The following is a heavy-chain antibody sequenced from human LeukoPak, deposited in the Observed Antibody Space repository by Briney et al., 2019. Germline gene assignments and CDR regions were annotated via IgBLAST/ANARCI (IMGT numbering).Heavy chain of an antibody. CDR2: IKQDGSEK. V-gene: IGHV3-7*01. CDR1: GFTFSSYW. CDR3: SGYCSSTSCSYYFDY. D-gene: IGHD2-2*01. J-gene: IGHJ4*02. Sequence: GGSLRLSCAASGFTFSSYWISWVRQAPGKGLEWVANIKQDGSEKYYVDSVKGRFTISRDNAKNSLYLQMNSLRAEDTAVYYCSGYCSSTSCSYYFDYWGQGTLVTVSS.